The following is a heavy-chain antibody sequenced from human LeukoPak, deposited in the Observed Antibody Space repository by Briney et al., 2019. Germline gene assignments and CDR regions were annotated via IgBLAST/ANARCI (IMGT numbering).Heavy chain of an antibody. J-gene: IGHJ3*02. CDR1: GGSISSSSYY. D-gene: IGHD3-22*01. Sequence: SETLSLTCTVSGGSISSSSYYWGWIRQPPGKGLEWIGSIYYSGSTYYNPSLKGRVTISVDTSKNQFSLKLSSVTAADTAVYYCARGKYYDSSGYPGDAFDIWGQGTMVTVSS. CDR2: IYYSGST. CDR3: ARGKYYDSSGYPGDAFDI. V-gene: IGHV4-39*07.